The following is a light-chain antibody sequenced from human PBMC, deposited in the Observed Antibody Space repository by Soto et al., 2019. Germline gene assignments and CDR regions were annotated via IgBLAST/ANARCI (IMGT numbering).Light chain of an antibody. CDR3: HHYQK. J-gene: IGKJ1*01. V-gene: IGKV3-11*01. CDR2: GAS. Sequence: EIVLTQSPASMCLSTVEVAILSCRASQIFSSSLAWYQQKHGQAPRLLMYGASISDAGVPDSFSGSGSGTEFTLPISRLEHEDFTVYSCHHYQKFGKGNKVDIK. CDR1: QIFSSS.